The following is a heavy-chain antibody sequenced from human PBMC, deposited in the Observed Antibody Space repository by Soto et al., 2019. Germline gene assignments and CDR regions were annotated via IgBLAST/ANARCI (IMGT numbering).Heavy chain of an antibody. CDR1: GGTFSSYA. CDR3: ARDPRGIAAAGGGMDV. V-gene: IGHV1-69*12. CDR2: IIPIFGTA. J-gene: IGHJ6*02. D-gene: IGHD6-13*01. Sequence: QVQLVQSGAAVKKPGSSVKVSCKASGGTFSSYAISWVRQAPGQGLEWMGGIIPIFGTANYAQKFQGRVTITADESTSTAYMELSSLRSEDTAVYYCARDPRGIAAAGGGMDVWGQGTTVTVSS.